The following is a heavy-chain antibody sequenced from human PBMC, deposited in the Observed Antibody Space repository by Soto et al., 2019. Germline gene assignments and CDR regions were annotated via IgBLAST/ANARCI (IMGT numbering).Heavy chain of an antibody. Sequence: QVQLVQSGAEVKNPGASVKVSCKASGYTFTRYGIGWARQAPGQGLEWMGWINTYNGDTNYAHNVQGRVTLTTDTSXSTAYMELRSLRSNDTAIYYCAMVDVYVTPSPQDVWGQGTTVIVSS. CDR3: AMVDVYVTPSPQDV. V-gene: IGHV1-18*01. CDR1: GYTFTRYG. D-gene: IGHD3-16*01. J-gene: IGHJ6*02. CDR2: INTYNGDT.